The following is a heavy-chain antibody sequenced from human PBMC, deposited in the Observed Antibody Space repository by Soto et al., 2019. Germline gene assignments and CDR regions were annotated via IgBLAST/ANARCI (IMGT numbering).Heavy chain of an antibody. CDR1: GYTFTGYY. CDR2: INPNSGGT. J-gene: IGHJ6*02. CDR3: ARDVVNIAARRVYYYYYGMDV. D-gene: IGHD6-6*01. Sequence: ASVKVSCKASGYTFTGYYMHWVRQAPGQGLEWMGWINPNSGGTNYAQKFQGWVTMTRDTSISTAYMELSRLRSDDTAVYYCARDVVNIAARRVYYYYYGMDVWGQGTTVTVSS. V-gene: IGHV1-2*04.